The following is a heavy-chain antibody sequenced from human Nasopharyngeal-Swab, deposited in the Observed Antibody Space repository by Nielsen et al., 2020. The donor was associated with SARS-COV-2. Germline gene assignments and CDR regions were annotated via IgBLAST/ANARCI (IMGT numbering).Heavy chain of an antibody. CDR3: ATSAPYCSGGSCYSSWFDP. D-gene: IGHD2-15*01. J-gene: IGHJ5*02. CDR1: GYTLPELS. CDR2: FDPEDGET. Sequence: SVHVSCQVSGYTLPELSMHWVRQAPGKGLEWMGGFDPEDGETIYAQKFQGRVTMTEDTSTDTAYMELSSLRSEDTAVYYCATSAPYCSGGSCYSSWFDPWGQGTLVTVSS. V-gene: IGHV1-24*01.